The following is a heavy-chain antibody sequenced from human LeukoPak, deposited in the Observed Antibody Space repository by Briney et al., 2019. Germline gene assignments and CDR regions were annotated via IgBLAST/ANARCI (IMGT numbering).Heavy chain of an antibody. CDR2: ISDDGRHN. D-gene: IGHD2-8*01. CDR1: GFTISTYA. CDR3: ARVYLERLTAGYFDH. Sequence: GGSLRLSCAASGFTISTYAMNWVRQAPGKGLAWVAVISDDGRHNYYADSVKGRFTISRGNSKSTLYLQMNSLRDDDSAAYFCARVYLERLTAGYFDHWGQGTQVTVSP. J-gene: IGHJ4*02. V-gene: IGHV3-30*04.